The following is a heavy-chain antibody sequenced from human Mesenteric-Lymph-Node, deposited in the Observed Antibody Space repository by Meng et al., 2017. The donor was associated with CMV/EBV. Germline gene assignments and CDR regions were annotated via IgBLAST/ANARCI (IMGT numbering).Heavy chain of an antibody. D-gene: IGHD3-10*01. CDR1: GGSISSSWHY. J-gene: IGHJ5*02. CDR3: ARDTLTYSYGPGWIDP. V-gene: IGHV4-39*02. Sequence: LPLQESGPRLVKPSETLSLQCTVSGGSISSSWHYWGWIRQPPGKGLEWIGSIFYSGSAHYNPALESRVTISIDKSKNEFFLNLGSVTAADTAMYFCARDTLTYSYGPGWIDPWGQGTLVTVSS. CDR2: IFYSGSA.